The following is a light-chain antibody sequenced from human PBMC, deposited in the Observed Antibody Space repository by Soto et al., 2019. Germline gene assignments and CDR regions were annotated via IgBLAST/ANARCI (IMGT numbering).Light chain of an antibody. CDR3: QYYGHSPPVT. V-gene: IGKV3-20*01. CDR1: QSVSSSY. J-gene: IGKJ4*01. CDR2: GAS. Sequence: EIVLTQSPGTLSLSAGERATLSCRASQSVSSSYLTWYQQKGGQAPRLLIYGASSRATGTPDRFSGSGSGTDFTLTISRLEPEDFVVYYCQYYGHSPPVTFGGGTKVDIK.